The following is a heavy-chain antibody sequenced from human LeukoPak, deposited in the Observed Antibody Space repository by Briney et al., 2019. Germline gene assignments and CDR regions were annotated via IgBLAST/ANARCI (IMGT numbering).Heavy chain of an antibody. CDR2: IFTGGNT. Sequence: PSGTLSLTCAVSGGSISSSYYWSWIRQSPGKGLEWIASIFTGGNTNYNPSLRSRVTISADKSKNQFSLQLNSLTATDTAVYYCAYSVVAAVTPFYWGQGTLVTVSS. D-gene: IGHD2-15*01. J-gene: IGHJ4*02. V-gene: IGHV4-61*01. CDR3: AYSVVAAVTPFY. CDR1: GGSISSSYY.